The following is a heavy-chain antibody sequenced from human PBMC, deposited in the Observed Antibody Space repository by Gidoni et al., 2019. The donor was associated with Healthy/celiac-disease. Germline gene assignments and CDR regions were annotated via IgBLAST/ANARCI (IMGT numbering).Heavy chain of an antibody. CDR3: ARGHRGTEWELPRSFDY. CDR2: IYHSGST. D-gene: IGHD1-26*01. J-gene: IGHJ4*02. CDR1: GGSISSGGYS. V-gene: IGHV4-30-2*01. Sequence: QLQLQESGSGLVTPSQTLSLPCAVSGGSISSGGYSWSWIRQPPGKGLEWIGYIYHSGSTYYNPSLKSRVTISVDRSKNQFSLKLSSVTAADTAVYYCARGHRGTEWELPRSFDYWGQGTLVTVSS.